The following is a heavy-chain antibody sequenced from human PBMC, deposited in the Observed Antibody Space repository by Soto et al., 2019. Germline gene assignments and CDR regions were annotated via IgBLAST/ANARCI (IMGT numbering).Heavy chain of an antibody. CDR3: ARDHYSSGWFYFDY. CDR1: GFTFSSYA. J-gene: IGHJ4*02. D-gene: IGHD6-19*01. CDR2: ISYDGSNK. V-gene: IGHV3-30-3*01. Sequence: GESLKISCAASGFTFSSYAMHWVRQAPGKGLEWVAVISYDGSNKYYADSVKGRFTISRGNSKNTLYLQMNSLRAEDTAVYYCARDHYSSGWFYFDYWGQGTLVTVSS.